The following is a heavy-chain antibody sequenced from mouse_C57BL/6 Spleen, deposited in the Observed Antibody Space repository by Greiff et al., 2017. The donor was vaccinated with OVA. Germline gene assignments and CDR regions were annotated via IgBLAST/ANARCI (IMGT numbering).Heavy chain of an antibody. D-gene: IGHD1-1*01. CDR3: ARTVVATDYAMDY. J-gene: IGHJ4*01. CDR1: GFTFSDYG. CDR2: ISSGSSTI. V-gene: IGHV5-17*01. Sequence: EVQLMESGGGLVKPGGSLKLSCAASGFTFSDYGMHWVRQAPEKGLEWVAYISSGSSTIYYADTVKGRFTISRDNAKNTLFLQMTSLRSEDTAMYYCARTVVATDYAMDYWGQGTSVTVSS.